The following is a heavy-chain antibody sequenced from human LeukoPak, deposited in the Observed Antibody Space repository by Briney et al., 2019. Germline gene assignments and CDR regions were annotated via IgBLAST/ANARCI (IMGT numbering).Heavy chain of an antibody. CDR2: IYSGGST. CDR1: GFTVSSNY. V-gene: IGHV3-66*01. Sequence: GGSLRLSCAASGFTVSSNYMSWVRQAPGKGLEWVSVIYSGGSTYYADSVKGRFTISRDNSKNTLYLQMNSLRAEDTAVYYCASPSYYYDSSGYVWESDYFDYWGQGTLVTVSS. CDR3: ASPSYYYDSSGYVWESDYFDY. D-gene: IGHD3-22*01. J-gene: IGHJ4*02.